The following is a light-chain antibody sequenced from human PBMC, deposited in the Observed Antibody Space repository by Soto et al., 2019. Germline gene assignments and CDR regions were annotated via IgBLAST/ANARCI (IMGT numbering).Light chain of an antibody. CDR2: KAS. V-gene: IGKV1-5*03. J-gene: IGKJ1*01. CDR3: QQFNTYPRT. CDR1: QSIRSW. Sequence: DIQMTPATSSRSGPVGDRVTISCRARQSIRSWLAWYQQKPGKAPKLLIYKASGLESGVPSRFSGSGSETEFTLTISSLQPDDFATYYCQQFNTYPRTFGQGTKVDI.